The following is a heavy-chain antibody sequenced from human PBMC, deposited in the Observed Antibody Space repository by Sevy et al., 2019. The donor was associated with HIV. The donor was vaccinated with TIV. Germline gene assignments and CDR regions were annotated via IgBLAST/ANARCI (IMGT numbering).Heavy chain of an antibody. CDR2: ISAYNGNT. V-gene: IGHV1-18*01. CDR1: GYTFTSYG. J-gene: IGHJ6*02. Sequence: ASVKVSCKTSGYTFTSYGISWVRQAPGQGLEWMGWISAYNGNTNYAQKLQGRVTMTTDTSTSTAYMELRSLRSDDTAVYYCARDSIHPKYYYYGMDVWGQRTTVTVSS. CDR3: ARDSIHPKYYYYGMDV.